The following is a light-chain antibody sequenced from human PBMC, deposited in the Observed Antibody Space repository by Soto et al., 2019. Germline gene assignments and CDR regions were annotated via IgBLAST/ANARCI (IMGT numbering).Light chain of an antibody. CDR3: QQYTSYSRA. Sequence: DIQMTQSPSTLSASVGDRVTITCRASQSISSWLAWYQQKQGKAPKILIYDASSLESGVPSRFRGSGSGTEFTLTISRLQPDDFETYYCQQYTSYSRAFGQGTKVDIK. CDR1: QSISSW. CDR2: DAS. J-gene: IGKJ1*01. V-gene: IGKV1-5*01.